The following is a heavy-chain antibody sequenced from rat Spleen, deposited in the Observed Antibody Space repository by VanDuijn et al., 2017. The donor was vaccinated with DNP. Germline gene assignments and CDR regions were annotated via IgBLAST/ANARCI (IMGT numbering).Heavy chain of an antibody. CDR2: INYSGYT. J-gene: IGHJ2*01. D-gene: IGHD1-7*01. Sequence: EVQLQESGSGLVKPSQSLSLTCSVTGYSITSNYWGWIRQFPGNNMDWIGHINYSGYTSYNPSLRSRISITRDTSRNHFFLHLISVTTEDTATYYCARWTRYFDYWGQGVMVTVSS. V-gene: IGHV3-1*01. CDR3: ARWTRYFDY. CDR1: GYSITSNY.